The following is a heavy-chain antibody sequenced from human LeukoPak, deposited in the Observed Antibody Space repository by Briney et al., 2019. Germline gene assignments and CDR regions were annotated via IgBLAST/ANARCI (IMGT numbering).Heavy chain of an antibody. CDR3: ARGPTAMVTDFDY. V-gene: IGHV3-21*01. Sequence: PGGSLRLSCAASGFTFSSYAMHWVRQAPGKGLEWVSSISSSSSYIYYADSVKGRFTISRDNAKNSLYLQMNSLRAEDTAVYYCARGPTAMVTDFDYWGQGTLVTVSS. CDR2: ISSSSSYI. CDR1: GFTFSSYA. J-gene: IGHJ4*02. D-gene: IGHD5-18*01.